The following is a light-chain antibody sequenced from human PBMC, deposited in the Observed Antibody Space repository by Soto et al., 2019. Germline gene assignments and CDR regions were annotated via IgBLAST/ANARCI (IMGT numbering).Light chain of an antibody. CDR2: DVS. Sequence: QSALTQPRSVSGAPGQSVPISCTGTSSDVGGYDYVSWYQQHPGKGPKLMIYDVSKRPPGGPDRFSGSQSGNTASLTISGLWIENEFHYISCSYVGSYPYVFANGTKVTVL. J-gene: IGLJ1*01. CDR3: CSYVGSYPYV. V-gene: IGLV2-11*01. CDR1: SSDVGGYDY.